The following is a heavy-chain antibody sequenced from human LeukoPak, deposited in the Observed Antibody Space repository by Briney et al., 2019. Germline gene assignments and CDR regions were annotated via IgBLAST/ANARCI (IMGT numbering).Heavy chain of an antibody. D-gene: IGHD6-19*01. J-gene: IGHJ4*02. CDR1: GFTFSSYG. V-gene: IGHV3-33*01. CDR3: ARGAVAGSDDTFDY. CDR2: IWYDGSNK. Sequence: GGSLRLSCAASGFTFSSYGMHWVRQAPGKGLEWVAVIWYDGSNKYYADSAKGRFTISRDNSKNTLYLQMNSLRAEDTAVYYCARGAVAGSDDTFDYWGQGTLVTVSS.